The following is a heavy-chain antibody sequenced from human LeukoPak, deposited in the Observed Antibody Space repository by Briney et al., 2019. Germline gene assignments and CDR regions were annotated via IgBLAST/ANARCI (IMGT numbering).Heavy chain of an antibody. D-gene: IGHD3-3*01. CDR1: GFTFSSYA. CDR3: ARGFEWPYFDY. J-gene: IGHJ4*02. V-gene: IGHV3-30-3*01. Sequence: QPGGSLRLSCAASGFTFSSYAMHWVRQAPGKGLEWVAVISYDGSNKYYADSVKGRFTISRDNSKNTLYLQMNSLRAEDTAVYYCARGFEWPYFDYWGQGTLVTVSS. CDR2: ISYDGSNK.